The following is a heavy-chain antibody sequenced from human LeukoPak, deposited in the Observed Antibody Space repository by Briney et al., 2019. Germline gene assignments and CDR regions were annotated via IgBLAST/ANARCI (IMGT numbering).Heavy chain of an antibody. D-gene: IGHD3/OR15-3a*01. CDR2: IYYSGST. V-gene: IGHV4-39*01. CDR1: GDSISSSSYY. CDR3: ARRTGTPYYCYGMDV. Sequence: SETLSLTCTVSGDSISSSSYYWGWIRQPPGKGLEWIGSIYYSGSTYYNPSLKSRVTISVDTSKNQYSLNLSSVTAADTAMYFCARRTGTPYYCYGMDVWGQGTTVTVSS. J-gene: IGHJ6*02.